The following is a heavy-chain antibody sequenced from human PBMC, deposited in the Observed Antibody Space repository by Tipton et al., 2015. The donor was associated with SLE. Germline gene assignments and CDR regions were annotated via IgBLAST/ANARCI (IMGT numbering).Heavy chain of an antibody. J-gene: IGHJ4*02. V-gene: IGHV3-72*01. D-gene: IGHD4-17*01. Sequence: SLRLSCAASGFSFSALYMDWVRPSPGKGLEWVGRIRNEANGYTTDYGASVKGRFIVSRDDSKNSLYLQMNSLRTDDTAMYYCVRVAHGDYFDSWGQGILVTVSS. CDR2: IRNEANGYTT. CDR1: GFSFSALY. CDR3: VRVAHGDYFDS.